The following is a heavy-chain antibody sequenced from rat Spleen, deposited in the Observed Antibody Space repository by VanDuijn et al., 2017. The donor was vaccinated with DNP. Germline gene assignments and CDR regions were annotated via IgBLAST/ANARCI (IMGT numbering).Heavy chain of an antibody. Sequence: LVXXDGGLVXXXRSXXLSXXXSGXXXSXXXMAXXXQAXXXGLEWFSTLSFTGGTPYYRYSGKGRFTSSRDNAQSTLYLQMDSLRSEDTATYYCARHRTIMPYYYAMDAWGQGASVTVSS. V-gene: IGHV5-29*01. CDR3: ARHRTIMPYYYAMDA. D-gene: IGHD1-12*01. J-gene: IGHJ4*01. CDR2: LSFTGGTP. CDR1: GXXXSXXX.